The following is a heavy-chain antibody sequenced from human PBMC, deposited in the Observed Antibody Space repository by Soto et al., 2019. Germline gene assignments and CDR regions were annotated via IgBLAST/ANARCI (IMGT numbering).Heavy chain of an antibody. CDR3: VKEGHASAHYYYYFDY. CDR2: ITNNGGST. J-gene: IGHJ4*02. Sequence: LILSGSDSGFTFRPYAMQWFRQAPVKGLEYVSVITNNGGSTYYADSLKGRFTISRDNSKNTLYLQMSGLRAEDTAVYYCVKEGHASAHYYYYFDYWGQGTLVTVSS. D-gene: IGHD3-22*01. V-gene: IGHV3-64D*06. CDR1: GFTFRPYA.